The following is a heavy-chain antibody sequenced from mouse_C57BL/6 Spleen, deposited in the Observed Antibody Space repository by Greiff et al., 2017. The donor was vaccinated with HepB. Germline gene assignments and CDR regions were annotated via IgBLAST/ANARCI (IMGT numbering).Heavy chain of an antibody. J-gene: IGHJ4*01. V-gene: IGHV1-74*01. CDR2: IHPSDSDT. D-gene: IGHD4-1*01. Sequence: VQLQQPGAELVKPGASVKVSCKASGYTFTSYWMHWVKQRPGQGLEWIGRIHPSDSDTNYNQKFKGKATLTVDKSSSTADMQLSSLTSEDSAVDYCAIRGGTVAMDYWGQGTSFTVSS. CDR1: GYTFTSYW. CDR3: AIRGGTVAMDY.